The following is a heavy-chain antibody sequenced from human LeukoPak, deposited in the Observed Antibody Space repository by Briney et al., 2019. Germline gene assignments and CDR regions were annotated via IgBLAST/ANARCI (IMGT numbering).Heavy chain of an antibody. Sequence: KPSETLSLTCAVSGYSISSGYYWGWIRQPPGKGLEWIGSIYYSGSTYYNPSLKSRVTISVDTSKNQFSLKLSSVTAADTAVYYCARQDYDSSGYYSLNYFDYWGQGTLVTVSS. V-gene: IGHV4-38-2*01. CDR2: IYYSGST. J-gene: IGHJ4*02. CDR3: ARQDYDSSGYYSLNYFDY. CDR1: GYSISSGYY. D-gene: IGHD3-22*01.